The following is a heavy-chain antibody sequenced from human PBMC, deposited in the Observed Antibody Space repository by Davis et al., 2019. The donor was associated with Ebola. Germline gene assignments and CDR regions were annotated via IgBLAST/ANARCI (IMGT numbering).Heavy chain of an antibody. V-gene: IGHV1-69*06. CDR2: ITPIFGTA. D-gene: IGHD1-26*01. Sequence: SVKVSCKASGGTFSSSAISWVRQAPGQGLEWMGGITPIFGTANYAQKFQGRVTITADKSTSTAYMELRSLRSEDTAVYYCAKASGGIGGSVDYWGQGALVTVSS. CDR1: GGTFSSSA. J-gene: IGHJ4*02. CDR3: AKASGGIGGSVDY.